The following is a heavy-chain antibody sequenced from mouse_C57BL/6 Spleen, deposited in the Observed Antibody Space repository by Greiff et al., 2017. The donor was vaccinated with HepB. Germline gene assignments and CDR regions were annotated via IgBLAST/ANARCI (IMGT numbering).Heavy chain of an antibody. J-gene: IGHJ1*03. Sequence: VQLQQPGAELVMPGASVKLSCKASGYTFTSYWMHWVKQRPGQGLEWIGEIDPSDSYTNYNQKFKGKSTLTVDKSSSTAYMQRSSLTSEDSAVYYCARRGTLWYFDVWGTGTTVTVSS. D-gene: IGHD3-3*01. V-gene: IGHV1-69*01. CDR3: ARRGTLWYFDV. CDR1: GYTFTSYW. CDR2: IDPSDSYT.